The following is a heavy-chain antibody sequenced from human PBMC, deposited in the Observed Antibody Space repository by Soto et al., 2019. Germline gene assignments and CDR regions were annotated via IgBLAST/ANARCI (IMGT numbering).Heavy chain of an antibody. CDR1: GYTFTSYG. CDR2: ISAYNGNT. D-gene: IGHD4-17*01. Sequence: QVQLVQSGAEVKKPGASVKVSCKASGYTFTSYGISWVRQAPGQGLEWMGWISAYNGNTNYAQKLQGRVTMTTDTSTSTADMELRSLRSDDTAVYYCAREGYGGKHYYYGMDVWGQGTTVTVSS. V-gene: IGHV1-18*01. CDR3: AREGYGGKHYYYGMDV. J-gene: IGHJ6*02.